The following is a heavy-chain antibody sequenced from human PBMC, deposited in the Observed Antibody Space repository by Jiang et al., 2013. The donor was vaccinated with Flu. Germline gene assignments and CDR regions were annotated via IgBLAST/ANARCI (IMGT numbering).Heavy chain of an antibody. J-gene: IGHJ4*02. Sequence: VQLVESGGGLVQPGGSLRLSCTASGITFSNYAMSWVRQAPGKGLEWVSAISGSAISAYYADSVKGRFTISRDNSKNTLYLQMNSLRAEDTAVYYCATPPSIVVDHWGQGALVTVSS. CDR3: ATPPSIVVDH. D-gene: IGHD3-22*01. V-gene: IGHV3-23*04. CDR2: ISGSAISA. CDR1: GITFSNYA.